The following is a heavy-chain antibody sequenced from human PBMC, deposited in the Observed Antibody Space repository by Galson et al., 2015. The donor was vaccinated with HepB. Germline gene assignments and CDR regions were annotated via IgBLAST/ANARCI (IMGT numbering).Heavy chain of an antibody. CDR2: IRCTGDTT. J-gene: IGHJ6*02. D-gene: IGHD3-9*01. CDR3: AKVGHDILTGDFTHYFYGLDA. CDR1: GFTFNNYA. V-gene: IGHV3-23*01. Sequence: SLRLSCAASGFTFNNYAMTWVRQAPGKGLEWVSSIRCTGDTTYYADSVKGRFTISRDNSKNMQFLQMSVLRVEDTAIYYCAKVGHDILTGDFTHYFYGLDACGPGTRVTVSS.